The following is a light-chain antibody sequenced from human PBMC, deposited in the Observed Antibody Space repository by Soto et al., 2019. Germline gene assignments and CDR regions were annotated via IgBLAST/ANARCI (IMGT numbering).Light chain of an antibody. CDR2: RNN. CDR3: AAWDDGRSGRGV. Sequence: QSVLTQPPSASGTPGQRVTISCSGSSSNIGNNYVYWYQMVPGTAPKLLIYRNNQRPSGVPDPFSGSRSGTSASLAISGLRSEDEDDYYCAAWDDGRSGRGVFGGGTKLTVL. V-gene: IGLV1-47*01. J-gene: IGLJ2*01. CDR1: SSNIGNNY.